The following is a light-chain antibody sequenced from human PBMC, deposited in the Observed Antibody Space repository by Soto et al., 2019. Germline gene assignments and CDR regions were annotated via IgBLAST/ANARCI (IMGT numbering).Light chain of an antibody. CDR2: GNI. J-gene: IGLJ3*02. CDR1: SSNIGAGYD. CDR3: LSYDSSLNGWV. Sequence: QSVLTQPPSVSGAPGQRVTISCTGSSSNIGAGYDVHWYQQFPGTAPKFLLHGNINRPSGVPDRFSGSKSGTSASLAITVLQAEDEDDYYCLSYDSSLNGWVFGGGTKLTVL. V-gene: IGLV1-40*01.